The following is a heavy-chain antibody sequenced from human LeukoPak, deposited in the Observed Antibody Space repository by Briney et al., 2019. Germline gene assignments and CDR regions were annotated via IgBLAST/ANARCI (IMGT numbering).Heavy chain of an antibody. Sequence: ASVKVSCKASGYTFTSYYMHWVRQAPGQGLEWMGIINPSGGSTSYAQKFQGRVTMTRDMSTSTVYTELSSLRSEDTAVYYCARAVEYSSSGFNYYYYYYMDVWGKGTTVTVSS. J-gene: IGHJ6*03. CDR3: ARAVEYSSSGFNYYYYYYMDV. V-gene: IGHV1-46*01. D-gene: IGHD6-6*01. CDR1: GYTFTSYY. CDR2: INPSGGST.